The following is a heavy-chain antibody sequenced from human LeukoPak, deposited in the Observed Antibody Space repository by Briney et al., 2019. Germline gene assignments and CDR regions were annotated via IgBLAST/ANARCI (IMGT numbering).Heavy chain of an antibody. Sequence: GGSLRLSCAASGFNFNVYSMTWVRQAPGKGLEWLSYISSSGRTIYYADSVKGRFSISRDNAKNSLFLHMDSLRVEDTAVYYCAKGGLRTPYYYYYYMDVWGKGTTVTVSS. CDR3: AKGGLRTPYYYYYYMDV. D-gene: IGHD3-3*01. CDR1: GFNFNVYS. CDR2: ISSSGRTI. J-gene: IGHJ6*03. V-gene: IGHV3-48*01.